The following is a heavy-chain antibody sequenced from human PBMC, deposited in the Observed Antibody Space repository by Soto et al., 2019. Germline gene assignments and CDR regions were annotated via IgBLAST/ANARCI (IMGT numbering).Heavy chain of an antibody. CDR3: ASTLYGDNVDY. Sequence: QVQLVQSGAEVKKPGASVKVSCKASGYTFTRYDINWVRQATGQGLEWRGWMNLNSGNTGYAQKFQGRVTMTRTTSISTAYMALSSLRSEDTAVYYCASTLYGDNVDYWGQGTLVTVSS. D-gene: IGHD4-17*01. V-gene: IGHV1-8*01. CDR1: GYTFTRYD. CDR2: MNLNSGNT. J-gene: IGHJ4*02.